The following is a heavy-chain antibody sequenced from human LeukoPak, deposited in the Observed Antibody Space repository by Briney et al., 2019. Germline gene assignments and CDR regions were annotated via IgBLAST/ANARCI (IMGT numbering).Heavy chain of an antibody. CDR1: GFTVSSNY. Sequence: GGSLRLSCAASGFTVSSNYMNWVRQAPGKGLEWVSGISDSGGNTNYADPVKGRFTISRDNSKNTLYLQMDTLRADDTAVYYCAKTTGGYCHHTPDFWGQGTLVTVSS. CDR3: AKTTGGYCHHTPDF. V-gene: IGHV3-53*01. J-gene: IGHJ4*02. CDR2: ISDSGGNT. D-gene: IGHD5-18*01.